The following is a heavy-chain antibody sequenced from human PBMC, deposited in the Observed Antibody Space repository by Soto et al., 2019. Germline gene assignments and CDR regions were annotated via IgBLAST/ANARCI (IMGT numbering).Heavy chain of an antibody. D-gene: IGHD3-10*01. Sequence: GGALRLSCGGSGVVFKDSSIHWGRQASGKGLEWVGRIRDRAFSYATAYAASVKGRFTISRDDSTNTAYLQMNSLKTEDTAIYYCTRLISAAQDYWGQGTLVTVSS. CDR1: GVVFKDSS. V-gene: IGHV3-73*01. CDR3: TRLISAAQDY. J-gene: IGHJ4*02. CDR2: IRDRAFSYAT.